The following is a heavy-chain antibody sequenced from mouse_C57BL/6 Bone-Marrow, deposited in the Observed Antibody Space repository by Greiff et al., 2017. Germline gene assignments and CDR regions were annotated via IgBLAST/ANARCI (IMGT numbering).Heavy chain of an antibody. CDR3: AREAVVAPTEYFDV. V-gene: IGHV5-4*01. J-gene: IGHJ1*03. CDR1: GFTFSSYA. CDR2: ISAGGSYT. Sequence: EVQGVESGGGLVKPGGSLKLSCAASGFTFSSYAMSWVRQTPEKRLEWVATISAGGSYTYYPDNVKGRFTISRDNAKNNLYLQMSHLKSEDTAMDYCAREAVVAPTEYFDVWGTGTTVTVSS. D-gene: IGHD1-1*01.